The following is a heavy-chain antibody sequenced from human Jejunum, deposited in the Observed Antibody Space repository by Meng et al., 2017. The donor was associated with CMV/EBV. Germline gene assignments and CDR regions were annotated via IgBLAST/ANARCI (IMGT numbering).Heavy chain of an antibody. CDR2: INGGDGDT. CDR3: ARGVVGTGN. D-gene: IGHD1-14*01. J-gene: IGHJ1*01. CDR1: GYTFTRDA. Sequence: QVQFVQSGAEVKKPGASVKISCKASGYTFTRDAVYWVRQAPGQGLEWMGWINGGDGDTKYSQKFQDRVTITRDISANIVYIELSSLRFEDTAVYYCARGVVGTGNWGQGTLVTVSS. V-gene: IGHV1-3*01.